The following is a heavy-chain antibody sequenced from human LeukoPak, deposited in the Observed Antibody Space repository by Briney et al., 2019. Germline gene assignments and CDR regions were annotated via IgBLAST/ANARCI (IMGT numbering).Heavy chain of an antibody. CDR3: ARVYTMIVVYDAFDI. CDR2: IKQDGSEK. D-gene: IGHD3-22*01. Sequence: GGSLRLSCAASGFTFSSYWMSWVRQAPGKGLEWVANIKQDGSEKYNVDSVKGRFTISRDNAKNSLYLQMNSLRAEDTAVYYCARVYTMIVVYDAFDIWGQGTMVTVSS. J-gene: IGHJ3*02. V-gene: IGHV3-7*01. CDR1: GFTFSSYW.